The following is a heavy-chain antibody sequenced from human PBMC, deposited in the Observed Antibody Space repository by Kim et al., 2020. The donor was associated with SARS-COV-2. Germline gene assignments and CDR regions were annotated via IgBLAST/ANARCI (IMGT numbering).Heavy chain of an antibody. D-gene: IGHD3-10*01. CDR3: ANRDYYGSGSFYDPYYYGMDV. Sequence: GGSLRLSCAASGFTFSSYAMSWVRQAPGKGLEWVSAISGSGGSTYYADSVKGRFTISRDNSKNTLYLQMNSLRAEDTAVYYCANRDYYGSGSFYDPYYYGMDVWGQGTTVTVSS. CDR1: GFTFSSYA. J-gene: IGHJ6*02. V-gene: IGHV3-23*01. CDR2: ISGSGGST.